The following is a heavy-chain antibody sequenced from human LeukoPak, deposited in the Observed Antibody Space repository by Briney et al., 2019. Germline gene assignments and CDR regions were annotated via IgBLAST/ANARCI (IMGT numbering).Heavy chain of an antibody. Sequence: GGSLRLSCAASGFTFSSYAMHWVRQAPGKGLEWVAVISFDGSNEYYADSVKGRFTISRDNSKNTLYLQMNSLRAEDTAVYYCAREGRAGTDYYYYYMDVWGKGTTVTVSS. D-gene: IGHD1-7*01. J-gene: IGHJ6*03. CDR3: AREGRAGTDYYYYYMDV. CDR2: ISFDGSNE. CDR1: GFTFSSYA. V-gene: IGHV3-30*04.